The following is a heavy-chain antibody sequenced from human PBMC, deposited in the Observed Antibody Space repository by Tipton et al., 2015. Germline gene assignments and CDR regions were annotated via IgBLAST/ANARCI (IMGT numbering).Heavy chain of an antibody. CDR3: AREGMGYNSSGYYYIYYYGMDV. Sequence: QLVQSGAEVKKPGASVKVSCKASGYTFTSYGISWVRQAPGQGLEWMGWISAHNGKTHYAQKLQGRVTMTTDTSTSTAYMELRSLRSDDTAVYYCAREGMGYNSSGYYYIYYYGMDVWGQGTTVTVSS. V-gene: IGHV1-18*01. J-gene: IGHJ6*02. CDR2: ISAHNGKT. D-gene: IGHD3-22*01. CDR1: GYTFTSYG.